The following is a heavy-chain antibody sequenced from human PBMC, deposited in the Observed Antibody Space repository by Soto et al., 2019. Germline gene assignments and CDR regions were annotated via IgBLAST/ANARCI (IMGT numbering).Heavy chain of an antibody. CDR1: GGTFSSYA. J-gene: IGHJ4*02. D-gene: IGHD5-12*01. CDR3: ATGGMATIGGHPFFDY. V-gene: IGHV1-69*06. CDR2: IIPIFGTA. Sequence: SVKVSCKASGGTFSSYAISWVRQAPGQGLEWMGGIIPIFGTANYAQKFQGRVTITADKSTSTAYMGLSSLRSEDTAVYYCATGGMATIGGHPFFDYWGQGTLVTVSS.